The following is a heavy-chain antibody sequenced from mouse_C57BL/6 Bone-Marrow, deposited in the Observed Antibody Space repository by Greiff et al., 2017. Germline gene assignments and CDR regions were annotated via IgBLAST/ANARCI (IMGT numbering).Heavy chain of an antibody. CDR2: INPYNGDT. D-gene: IGHD2-3*01. CDR1: GYSFTGYF. V-gene: IGHV1-20*01. Sequence: VQLKESGPELVKPGASVKISCKASGYSFTGYFMNWVMQSHGKSLEWIGRINPYNGDTCYNQKFKGKATLTVDKAYSTAHMEFRSLTCEDSAVYDWASRWLQRGNEAMDYWGQGTSVTVSS. CDR3: ASRWLQRGNEAMDY. J-gene: IGHJ4*01.